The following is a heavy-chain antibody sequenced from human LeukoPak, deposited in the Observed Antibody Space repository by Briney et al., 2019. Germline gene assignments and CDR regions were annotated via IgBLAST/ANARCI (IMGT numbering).Heavy chain of an antibody. CDR3: AKVNYGGNSYYFDY. V-gene: IGHV3-23*01. J-gene: IGHJ4*02. D-gene: IGHD4-23*01. CDR2: ISGSGDST. CDR1: GFTFSSYA. Sequence: GGSLRLSCAASGFTFSSYAMSWVRQAPGKGLEWVSAISGSGDSTYYADSVKGRFTISRDNSKNTLYLQMNSLRAEDTAVYYCAKVNYGGNSYYFDYWGQGTLVTVSS.